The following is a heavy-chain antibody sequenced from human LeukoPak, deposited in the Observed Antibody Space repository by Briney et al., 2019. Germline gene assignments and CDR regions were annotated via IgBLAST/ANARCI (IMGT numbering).Heavy chain of an antibody. V-gene: IGHV3-66*01. Sequence: GGSLRLSCAASGFTVSSNYMSWVRQAPGKGLEWVSVIYSGGSTYYADSVKGRFTIYRDNSKNTLYLQMNSLRAEDTAVYYCARDNPVTYYYDSSGSSPGAFDIWGQGTMVTVSS. CDR2: IYSGGST. CDR3: ARDNPVTYYYDSSGSSPGAFDI. CDR1: GFTVSSNY. J-gene: IGHJ3*02. D-gene: IGHD3-22*01.